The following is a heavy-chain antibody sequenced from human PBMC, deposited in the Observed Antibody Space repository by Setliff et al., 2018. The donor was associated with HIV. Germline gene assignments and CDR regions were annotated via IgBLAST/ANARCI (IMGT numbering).Heavy chain of an antibody. CDR1: GGTFSNYP. V-gene: IGHV1-69*08. D-gene: IGHD6-13*01. J-gene: IGHJ4*02. CDR3: ARGIAATLDY. Sequence: SVKVSCKASGGTFSNYPISWVRQAPGQGLEWMGKISPALGTADYAQKFQARVTITVDKSTNTAYMALSSLRHDDTAIYYCARGIAATLDYWGQGTLVTVSS. CDR2: ISPALGTA.